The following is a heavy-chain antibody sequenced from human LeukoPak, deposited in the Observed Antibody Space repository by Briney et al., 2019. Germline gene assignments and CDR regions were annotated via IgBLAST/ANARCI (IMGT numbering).Heavy chain of an antibody. CDR2: IYSGGST. CDR1: GFTVSSNY. Sequence: PGGSLRLSCAASGFTVSSNYMSWVRQAPGKGLEWVSVIYSGGSTYYADSVKGRFTTSRDNSKNKLYLQMNSLRTEDTAVYYCARGLMYYDTSGFGDYWGQGTLVTVSS. CDR3: ARGLMYYDTSGFGDY. D-gene: IGHD3-22*01. J-gene: IGHJ4*02. V-gene: IGHV3-53*01.